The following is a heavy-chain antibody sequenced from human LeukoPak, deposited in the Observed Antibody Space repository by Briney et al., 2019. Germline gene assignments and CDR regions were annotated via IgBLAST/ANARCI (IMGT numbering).Heavy chain of an antibody. V-gene: IGHV3-7*01. J-gene: IGHJ4*02. CDR2: IKQDGSEK. CDR3: AREVRYSGYEWLFDY. D-gene: IGHD5-12*01. CDR1: GFPFSSYW. Sequence: GGSLRLSCAASGFPFSSYWMSWVRQAPGKGLEWVANIKQDGSEKYYVDSVKGRFNISRDNAKDSLYLQMNSLRAEDTAVYYCAREVRYSGYEWLFDYWGQGTLVTVSS.